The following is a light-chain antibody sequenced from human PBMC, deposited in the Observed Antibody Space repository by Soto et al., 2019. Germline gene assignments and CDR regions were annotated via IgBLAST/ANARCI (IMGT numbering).Light chain of an antibody. CDR2: EVS. J-gene: IGLJ2*01. Sequence: QSVLTQPPSASGSPGQSVTISCTGTSSDVGGYNYVSWYQQLPGNAPKLMIYEVSKGPSGVPERFSGSKSGNTASLTVSGLQAEDEADYYCSSYAGSNTVVFGGGTKLTVL. CDR3: SSYAGSNTVV. CDR1: SSDVGGYNY. V-gene: IGLV2-8*01.